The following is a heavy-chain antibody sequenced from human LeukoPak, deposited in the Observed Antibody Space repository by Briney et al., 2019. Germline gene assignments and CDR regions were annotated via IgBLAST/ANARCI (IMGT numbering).Heavy chain of an antibody. V-gene: IGHV1-8*01. CDR1: GYTFTSYD. J-gene: IGHJ4*02. Sequence: ASVKVSCKASGYTFTSYDINWVRQATGQGLEWMGWMNPNSGNTGYAQKFQGRVTMTRNTSISTAYVELSSLRSENTAVYYCARGMDYDFWSGYYFDYWGQGTLVTVSS. CDR3: ARGMDYDFWSGYYFDY. CDR2: MNPNSGNT. D-gene: IGHD3-3*01.